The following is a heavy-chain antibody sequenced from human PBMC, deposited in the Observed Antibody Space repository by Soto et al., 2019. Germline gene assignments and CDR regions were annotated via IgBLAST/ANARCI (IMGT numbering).Heavy chain of an antibody. CDR2: IRSKTNNYAT. J-gene: IGHJ4*02. CDR3: SRFPRGTSVSPVTNFGY. V-gene: IGHV3-73*01. Sequence: GGSLRLSCAPSGFAFSGSAMHWVRQASGKGLEWVGRIRSKTNNYATSYAASVRGRFTVSRDDSKNTTYLQMNSLKTADTAVYYCSRFPRGTSVSPVTNFGYWGQETLGAVAS. D-gene: IGHD4-17*01. CDR1: GFAFSGSA.